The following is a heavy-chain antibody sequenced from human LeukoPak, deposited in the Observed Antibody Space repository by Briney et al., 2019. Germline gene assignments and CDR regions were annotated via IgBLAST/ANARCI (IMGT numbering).Heavy chain of an antibody. D-gene: IGHD6-13*01. CDR2: ISADSGNT. V-gene: IGHV1-18*01. J-gene: IGHJ4*02. CDR1: GYIFSSYS. CDR3: ARVGYSSSWYDDY. Sequence: GASVKVSCKASGYIFSSYSISWVRPAPGQGLEWMGWISADSGNTNYAQMLQGRVTMTTDTSTSTAYMELRGLRSDDTAVYYCARVGYSSSWYDDYWGQGTLVTVSS.